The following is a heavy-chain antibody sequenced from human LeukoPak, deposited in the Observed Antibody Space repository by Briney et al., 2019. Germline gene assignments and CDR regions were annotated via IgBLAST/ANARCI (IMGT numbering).Heavy chain of an antibody. CDR1: GFTVSSNY. CDR3: AKDRVAGSYQEGYFDY. J-gene: IGHJ4*02. V-gene: IGHV3-53*05. D-gene: IGHD1-26*01. CDR2: IYSGGNT. Sequence: PGGSLRLSCAASGFTVSSNYMSWVRQAPGKGLEWVSVIYSGGNTYYADSVKGRFTISRDNSKNTLYLQMNSLRAEDTAVYYCAKDRVAGSYQEGYFDYWGQGTPVTVSS.